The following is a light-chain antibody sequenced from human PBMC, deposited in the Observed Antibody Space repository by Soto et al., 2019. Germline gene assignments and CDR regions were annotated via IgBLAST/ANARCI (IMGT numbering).Light chain of an antibody. V-gene: IGKV1-5*03. Sequence: DIQMTQSPSTLSASVGDRVTITFRASQSISSWLAWYQQKPGKAPKLLIYKASNLESGVPSRFSGSGSGTEFTLTISSLQHDDFATYYCQQYNSLWTFGQGTKGEIK. CDR1: QSISSW. J-gene: IGKJ1*01. CDR3: QQYNSLWT. CDR2: KAS.